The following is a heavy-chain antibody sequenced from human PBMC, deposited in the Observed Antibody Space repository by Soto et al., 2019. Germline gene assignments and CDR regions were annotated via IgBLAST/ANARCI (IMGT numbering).Heavy chain of an antibody. D-gene: IGHD6-13*01. CDR2: IYYSGST. Sequence: QVQLQESGPGLVKPSQTLSLTCTVSGGSISSGGYYWSWIRQHPGKGLEWIGYIYYSGSTYYNPSLKSRVTISVDTSKNQFSLKLSAVTAADTAVYYCARGGIAAAAPPDYWGQGTLVTVSS. CDR3: ARGGIAAAAPPDY. J-gene: IGHJ4*02. V-gene: IGHV4-31*03. CDR1: GGSISSGGYY.